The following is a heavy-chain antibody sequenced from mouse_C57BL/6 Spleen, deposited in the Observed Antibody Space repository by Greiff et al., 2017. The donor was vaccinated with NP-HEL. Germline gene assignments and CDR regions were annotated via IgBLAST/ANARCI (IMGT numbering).Heavy chain of an antibody. V-gene: IGHV1-82*01. D-gene: IGHD1-1*01. CDR3: AREPPYYYGSSPDY. J-gene: IGHJ2*01. Sequence: VQLQESGPELVKPGASVKISCKASGYAFSSSWMNWVKQRPGKGLEWIGRIYPGDGDTNYNGKFKGKATLTADKSSSTAHMQLSSLTSEDSAVYFCAREPPYYYGSSPDYWGQGTTLTVSS. CDR2: IYPGDGDT. CDR1: GYAFSSSW.